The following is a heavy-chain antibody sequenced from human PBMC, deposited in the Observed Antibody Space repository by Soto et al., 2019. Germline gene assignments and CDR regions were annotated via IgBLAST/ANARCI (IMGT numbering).Heavy chain of an antibody. CDR3: AREELNCGGDCFAF. D-gene: IGHD2-21*01. CDR2: IGTSGTNI. J-gene: IGHJ4*02. CDR1: GFTFTSYE. V-gene: IGHV3-48*03. Sequence: GGSLRLSCAASGFTFTSYEFNLVRQAPGKGLEWISYIGTSGTNIYYADSVKGRFTVSRDNAKNALYLQMNSLRAEDTAIYYCAREELNCGGDCFAFWGQGALVTVSS.